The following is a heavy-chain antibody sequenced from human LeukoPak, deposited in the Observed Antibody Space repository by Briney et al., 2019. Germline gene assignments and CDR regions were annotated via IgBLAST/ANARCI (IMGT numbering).Heavy chain of an antibody. CDR2: ISSSGSTI. J-gene: IGHJ4*02. CDR3: ARDFFDGYFDSSGTPPDY. V-gene: IGHV3-11*01. Sequence: GGSLRLSCAASGFTFSDYYMSWIRQAPGKGLEWISYISSSGSTIYYADSVKGRFTISRDNAKNSLYLQMNSLRAEDTAVYYCARDFFDGYFDSSGTPPDYWGQGTLVTVSS. D-gene: IGHD3-22*01. CDR1: GFTFSDYY.